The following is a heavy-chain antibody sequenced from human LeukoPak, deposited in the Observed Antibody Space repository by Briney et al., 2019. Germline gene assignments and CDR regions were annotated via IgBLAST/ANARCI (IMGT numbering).Heavy chain of an antibody. Sequence: SETLSLTCAVYGGSFSGDYWRWVRQTPGKGVEWIGEINHSASTNYNPSLKSRVTISVDTSKNQFSLKLSSVTAADTAVYYCARVGLAVAGPYYFDYWGQGTLVTVSS. CDR2: INHSAST. CDR3: ARVGLAVAGPYYFDY. D-gene: IGHD6-19*01. CDR1: GGSFSGDY. J-gene: IGHJ4*02. V-gene: IGHV4-34*01.